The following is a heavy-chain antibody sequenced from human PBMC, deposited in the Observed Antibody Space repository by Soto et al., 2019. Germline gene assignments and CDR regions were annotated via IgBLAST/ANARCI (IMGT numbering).Heavy chain of an antibody. Sequence: QIPLVQSGAEVKKPGASVKVSCRPSGYTFTSYSITWVRQAPGQWLEWMGWITPYSGNTNYGQKFQGRVTMTTDTTPSTVYMELRSLRSDDTALYYCARGTLGDLDYWGQGALVTVSS. D-gene: IGHD1-7*01. J-gene: IGHJ4*02. CDR1: GYTFTSYS. CDR3: ARGTLGDLDY. CDR2: ITPYSGNT. V-gene: IGHV1-18*01.